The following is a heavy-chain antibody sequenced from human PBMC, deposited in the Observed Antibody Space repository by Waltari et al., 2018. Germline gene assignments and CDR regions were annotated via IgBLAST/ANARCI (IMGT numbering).Heavy chain of an antibody. J-gene: IGHJ4*02. CDR3: ASPTPTGGSSFDF. CDR2: MYYTGTT. Sequence: QLQLQESGPGLVKPSETQSLTCTVSGASVANAHYFWGWIRQTPGKGLEWIVTMYYTGTTYYNPYLQNRVSISLDTSKTQFSLKLNSVTAADTAVYYCASPTPTGGSSFDFWGPGTLVTVSS. D-gene: IGHD3-16*01. CDR1: GASVANAHYF. V-gene: IGHV4-39*07.